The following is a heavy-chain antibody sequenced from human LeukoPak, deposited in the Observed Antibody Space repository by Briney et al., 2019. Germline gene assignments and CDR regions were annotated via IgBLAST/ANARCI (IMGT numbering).Heavy chain of an antibody. CDR2: IRSKAYGGTT. D-gene: IGHD3-16*01. Sequence: QSGGSLRLSCTASGFTFGDYAMSWFRQAPGKGLEWVGFIRSKAYGGTTEYAASVKGRFTISRDDSKSIAYLQMNSLKTEDAAVYYCTRDWQRGNYDYVWGSYDVYWGQGTLVTVSS. CDR3: TRDWQRGNYDYVWGSYDVY. J-gene: IGHJ4*02. CDR1: GFTFGDYA. V-gene: IGHV3-49*03.